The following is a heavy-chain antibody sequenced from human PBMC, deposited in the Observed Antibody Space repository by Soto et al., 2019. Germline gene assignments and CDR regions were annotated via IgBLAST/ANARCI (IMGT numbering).Heavy chain of an antibody. CDR1: GFTFRNYA. CDR2: LLRSGSSA. D-gene: IGHD4-17*01. V-gene: IGHV3-23*01. J-gene: IGHJ5*02. CDR3: AKDAISGDRIWLMDS. Sequence: GGSLRLSCAASGFTFRNYAMTWARQAPGKGLEWVSSLLRSGSSAYYADSVRGRFTISSDTSANSLYLQMDNLRAEDTAIYYCAKDAISGDRIWLMDSCGQGTVVTVSS.